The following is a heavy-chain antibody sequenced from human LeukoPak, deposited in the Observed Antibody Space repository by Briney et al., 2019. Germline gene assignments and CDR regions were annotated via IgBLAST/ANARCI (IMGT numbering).Heavy chain of an antibody. CDR3: AIDRGYGRGHGFDY. J-gene: IGHJ4*02. V-gene: IGHV3-23*01. D-gene: IGHD5-18*01. CDR2: ISGSGGST. CDR1: GFTFSSYA. Sequence: GGSLRLSCAAFGFTFSSYAMNWVRQAPGKGLEWVSAISGSGGSTYYADSVKGRFTISRDNSKNTLYLQTNSLRAEDTAVYYCAIDRGYGRGHGFDYWGQGILVTVSS.